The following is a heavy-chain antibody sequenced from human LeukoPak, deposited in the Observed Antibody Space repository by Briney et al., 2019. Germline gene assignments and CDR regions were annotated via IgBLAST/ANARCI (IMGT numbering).Heavy chain of an antibody. CDR3: ARHETGPYFDY. J-gene: IGHJ4*02. D-gene: IGHD1-1*01. CDR1: GYRFTSNW. Sequence: GESLKISCKGSGYRFTSNWIGWVRQMPGKGLEWMGIIYPGDSDTRYSPSFQGQVTISADRSISTAYLQWSSLKASDTAMYYCARHETGPYFDYWGQGTLVTVSS. CDR2: IYPGDSDT. V-gene: IGHV5-51*01.